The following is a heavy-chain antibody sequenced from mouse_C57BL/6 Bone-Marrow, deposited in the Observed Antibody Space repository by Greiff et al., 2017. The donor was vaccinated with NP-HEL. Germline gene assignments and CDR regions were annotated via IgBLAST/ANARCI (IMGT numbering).Heavy chain of an antibody. V-gene: IGHV14-2*01. Sequence: DVQLQESGAELVKPGASVKLSCTASGFNIKDYYMHWVKQRTEQGLEWIGRIDPEDGETKYAPKFQGKATITADTSSNTAYLQLSSLTSEDTAVYYCAREYYGSSPYYAMDYWGQGTSVTVSS. CDR3: AREYYGSSPYYAMDY. D-gene: IGHD1-1*01. J-gene: IGHJ4*01. CDR1: GFNIKDYY. CDR2: IDPEDGET.